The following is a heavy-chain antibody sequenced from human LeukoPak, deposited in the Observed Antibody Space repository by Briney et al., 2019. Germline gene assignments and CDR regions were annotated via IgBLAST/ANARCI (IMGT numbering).Heavy chain of an antibody. CDR1: GGSISNTNYY. Sequence: PSETLSLTCTVSGGSISNTNYYWAWIRQPPGKGLEWIGSIYYSGSTYYNPSLKSRVTISVDTSKNQFSLKLSSVTAVDTAVYYCARDRYYYGSGSYPYMDVWGKGTTVTISS. V-gene: IGHV4-39*07. CDR2: IYYSGST. J-gene: IGHJ6*03. CDR3: ARDRYYYGSGSYPYMDV. D-gene: IGHD3-10*01.